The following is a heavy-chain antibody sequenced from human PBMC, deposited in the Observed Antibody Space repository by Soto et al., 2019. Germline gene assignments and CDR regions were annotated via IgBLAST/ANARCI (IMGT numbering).Heavy chain of an antibody. V-gene: IGHV1-3*01. CDR1: GYTFTSYA. CDR2: INAGNGNT. D-gene: IGHD2-15*01. J-gene: IGHJ6*02. Sequence: PGASVKVSCKASGYTFTSYAMHWVRQAPGQRLEWMGWINAGNGNTKYSQKFQGRVTITRDTSASTAYMELSSLRSEDTAVYYCASPTDTMVAASRRGNYYDYYGMDVWGQGTTVTVSS. CDR3: ASPTDTMVAASRRGNYYDYYGMDV.